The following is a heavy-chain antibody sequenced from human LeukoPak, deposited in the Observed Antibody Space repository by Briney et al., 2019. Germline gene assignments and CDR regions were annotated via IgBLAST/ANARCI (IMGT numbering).Heavy chain of an antibody. CDR2: IRSKAYGGAT. D-gene: IGHD2-15*01. V-gene: IGHV3-49*04. J-gene: IGHJ3*02. CDR1: GFTFGDYA. CDR3: TRELYGLVGDI. Sequence: GGSLRLSCTASGFTFGDYAMSWVRQAPGKGLEWVGFIRSKAYGGATEYAASVKGRFTISRDDSKSIAYLQMNSLKTEDTAVYYCTRELYGLVGDIWGQGTMVTVSS.